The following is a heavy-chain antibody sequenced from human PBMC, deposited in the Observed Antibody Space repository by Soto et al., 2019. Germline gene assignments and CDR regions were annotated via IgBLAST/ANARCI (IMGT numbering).Heavy chain of an antibody. J-gene: IGHJ4*02. CDR3: ARGSSNWPYYFDF. D-gene: IGHD6-13*01. CDR2: ITSSGTTV. CDR1: GFTFSSYS. Sequence: EVHLVESGGGLVQPGGSLRLSCAASGFTFSSYSLNWVRQAPGKGLEWVSYITSSGTTVYYADSVRGRFTISRDNAKNSLYLQMNSLRDDDTAVYYCARGSSNWPYYFDFWGQGTLVTVSS. V-gene: IGHV3-48*02.